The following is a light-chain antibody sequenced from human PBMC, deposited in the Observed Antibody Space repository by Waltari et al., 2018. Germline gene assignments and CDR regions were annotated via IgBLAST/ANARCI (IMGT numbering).Light chain of an antibody. J-gene: IGKJ2*01. Sequence: DIQLTQSPSFLSASVGDRVTITCRASQGISSYLAWYQQKPGKAPKLLIYDASTLQSGVPSRFSGSGSGTEFTLTISSLQPEDFATYYCQQLNSYPTFGRGTKLEIK. CDR1: QGISSY. CDR3: QQLNSYPT. CDR2: DAS. V-gene: IGKV1-9*01.